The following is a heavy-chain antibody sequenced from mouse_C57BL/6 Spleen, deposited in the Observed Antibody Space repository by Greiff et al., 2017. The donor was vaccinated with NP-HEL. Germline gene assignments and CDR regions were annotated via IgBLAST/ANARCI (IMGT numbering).Heavy chain of an antibody. CDR2: IHPTSGST. CDR3: ASPYDCGSSPSWYFDV. CDR1: GYTFTSYW. Sequence: QVQLQQSGAELVKPGASVKLSCKASGYTFTSYWMHWVKQRPGQGLEWIGMIHPTSGSTNYNDKFKSKATLTVDKSSSTAYMQLSSLTSEDAAVYYCASPYDCGSSPSWYFDVWGTGTTVTVSS. D-gene: IGHD1-1*01. V-gene: IGHV1-64*01. J-gene: IGHJ1*03.